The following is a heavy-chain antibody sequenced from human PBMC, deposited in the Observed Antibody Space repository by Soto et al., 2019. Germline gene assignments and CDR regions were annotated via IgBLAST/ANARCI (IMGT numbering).Heavy chain of an antibody. CDR3: AKSIHSSSWSDYYYGMDV. CDR2: ISGSGGST. Sequence: XGSLRLSCAASGFTFSSYAMSWVRQAPGKGLEWVSAISGSGGSTYYADSVKGRFTISRDNSKNTLYLQMNSLRAEDPAVYYCAKSIHSSSWSDYYYGMDVWGQGTTVTVSS. J-gene: IGHJ6*02. D-gene: IGHD6-13*01. CDR1: GFTFSSYA. V-gene: IGHV3-23*01.